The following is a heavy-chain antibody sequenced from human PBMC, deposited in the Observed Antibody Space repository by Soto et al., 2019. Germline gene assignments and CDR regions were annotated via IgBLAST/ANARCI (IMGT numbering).Heavy chain of an antibody. J-gene: IGHJ6*02. CDR3: AKDLYCSSTSCYFYYYYYGMDV. D-gene: IGHD2-2*01. CDR1: GFTFSSYG. Sequence: VGSLRLSCAASGFTFSSYGMHWVRQAPGKGLEWVAVISYDGSNKYYADSVKGRFTISRDNSKNTLYLQMNSLRAEDTAVYYCAKDLYCSSTSCYFYYYYYGMDVWGQGTTVTVSS. V-gene: IGHV3-30*18. CDR2: ISYDGSNK.